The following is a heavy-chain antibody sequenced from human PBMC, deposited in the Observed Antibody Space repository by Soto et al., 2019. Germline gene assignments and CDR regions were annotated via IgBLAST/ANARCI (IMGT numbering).Heavy chain of an antibody. D-gene: IGHD1-1*01. V-gene: IGHV3-23*01. CDR2: ISGSGGST. J-gene: IGHJ4*02. CDR1: GFTFSTYA. CDR3: AKDGLKAGTTSRQNDY. Sequence: GGSLRLSCAASGFTFSTYAMSWVRQAPGKGLEWVSAISGSGGSTYYADSVKGRFTISRDNSKDTLYLQMNSLRAEDTAVYYCAKDGLKAGTTSRQNDYWGQGTLVTVSS.